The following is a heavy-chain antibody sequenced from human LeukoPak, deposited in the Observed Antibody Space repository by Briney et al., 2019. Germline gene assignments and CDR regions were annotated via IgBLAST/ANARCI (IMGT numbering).Heavy chain of an antibody. CDR1: GYSISSGYQ. Sequence: SETLSLTCGVSGYSISSGYQWAWIRQSPGKGLEWIGSIYHSGSAHYNPSLKSRVTISVETSKNQFSLNMYSVTAADTAVYYCARDPRWLTPDCASTSCYENYFDPWGQGTLVTVSS. J-gene: IGHJ5*02. V-gene: IGHV4-38-2*02. CDR3: ARDPRWLTPDCASTSCYENYFDP. D-gene: IGHD2-2*01. CDR2: IYHSGSA.